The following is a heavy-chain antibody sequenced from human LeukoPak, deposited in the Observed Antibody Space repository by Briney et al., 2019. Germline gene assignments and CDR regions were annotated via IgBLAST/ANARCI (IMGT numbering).Heavy chain of an antibody. Sequence: PGGSLRLSCAASGFTFSSYAMSWVRQAPGKGLEWVSSISSSSSYIYYADSVKGRFTISRDNAKNSLYLQMNSLRAEDTAVYYCARDSLSGPAKDYWGQGTLVTVSS. CDR1: GFTFSSYA. V-gene: IGHV3-21*01. CDR3: ARDSLSGPAKDY. J-gene: IGHJ4*02. D-gene: IGHD3-10*01. CDR2: ISSSSSYI.